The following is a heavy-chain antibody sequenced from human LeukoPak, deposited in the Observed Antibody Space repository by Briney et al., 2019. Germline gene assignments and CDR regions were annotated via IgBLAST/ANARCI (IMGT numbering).Heavy chain of an antibody. Sequence: SETLSLTCTVSGGSISNYYWSWIRQPPGKGLEWIGYVDYSGSISYNPSLKSRVTLSVDTSKNQISLNLRSVTAADTAVYYCARGRVAGSYLPRVLSWFDPWGQGTLVTVSS. V-gene: IGHV4-59*08. CDR3: ARGRVAGSYLPRVLSWFDP. D-gene: IGHD3-10*01. J-gene: IGHJ5*02. CDR1: GGSISNYY. CDR2: VDYSGSI.